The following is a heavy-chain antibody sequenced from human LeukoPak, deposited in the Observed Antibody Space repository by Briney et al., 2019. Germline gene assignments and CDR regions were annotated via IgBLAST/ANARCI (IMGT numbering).Heavy chain of an antibody. CDR1: GFTFSSYA. D-gene: IGHD3-10*01. V-gene: IGHV3-30*02. CDR2: IRYDGSNK. Sequence: GGSLRLSCAASGFTFSSYAMSWVRQAPGKGLEWVAFIRYDGSNKYYADSVKGRFTISRDNSKNTLYLQMNSLRAEDTAVYYCAKEKDYGSGSFSFDYWGQGTLVTVSS. J-gene: IGHJ4*02. CDR3: AKEKDYGSGSFSFDY.